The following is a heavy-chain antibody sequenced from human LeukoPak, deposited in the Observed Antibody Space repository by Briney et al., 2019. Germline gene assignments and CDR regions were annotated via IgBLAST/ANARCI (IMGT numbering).Heavy chain of an antibody. CDR3: ARGRQPDC. Sequence: GGSLRLSCAASGFTFSDYYMSWIRQAPGKGLEWVSYISSGSSYTNNADSVKGRFIISRDNANNSLYLQMNSLRDDDTAVYYCARGRQPDCWGQGTLVTVSS. V-gene: IGHV3-11*05. CDR1: GFTFSDYY. J-gene: IGHJ4*02. CDR2: ISSGSSYT. D-gene: IGHD2-2*01.